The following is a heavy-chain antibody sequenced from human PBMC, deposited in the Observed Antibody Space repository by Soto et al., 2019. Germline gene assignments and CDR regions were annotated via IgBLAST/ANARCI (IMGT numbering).Heavy chain of an antibody. V-gene: IGHV4-34*01. D-gene: IGHD3-3*01. CDR2: INHSGST. CDR1: GGSFSGYY. CDR3: ARGVYNAIFGVISLVS. J-gene: IGHJ4*02. Sequence: SETLSLTCAVYGGSFSGYYWSWIRQPPGKGLEWIGEINHSGSTNYNPSLKSRVTMSVDTSKNQFSLKLSSVTAADTAMYYCARGVYNAIFGVISLVSWGPGSLVTVST.